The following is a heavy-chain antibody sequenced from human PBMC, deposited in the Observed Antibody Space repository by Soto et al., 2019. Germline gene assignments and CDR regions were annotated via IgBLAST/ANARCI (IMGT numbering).Heavy chain of an antibody. V-gene: IGHV3-30*04. J-gene: IGHJ4*02. Sequence: QVQLVESGGGVVQPGRSLRLSCAAAGFSFSRDAMHWVRQAPGKGLEWVAAITYDGLDKFKWYSESVDGQFTISRDNSKRMLYMEMNGLRLGDTAGYCCVKDRSGCGAFYSWGPGEVVTVSS. D-gene: IGHD3-10*01. CDR3: VKDRSGCGAFYS. CDR1: GFSFSRDA. CDR2: ITYDGLDKFK.